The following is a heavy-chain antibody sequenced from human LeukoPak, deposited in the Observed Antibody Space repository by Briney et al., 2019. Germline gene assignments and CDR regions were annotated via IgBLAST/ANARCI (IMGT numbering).Heavy chain of an antibody. CDR3: ARFSSATVTTAGY. CDR2: INSDGSST. D-gene: IGHD4-17*01. CDR1: GFTFSSYW. J-gene: IGHJ4*02. V-gene: IGHV3-74*01. Sequence: GGSLRHSCAASGFTFSSYWMHWVRQAPGKGLVWVSRINSDGSSTSYADSVKGRFTISRDNAKNTLYLQMNSLRGEDTAVYYCARFSSATVTTAGYWGQGTLVTVSS.